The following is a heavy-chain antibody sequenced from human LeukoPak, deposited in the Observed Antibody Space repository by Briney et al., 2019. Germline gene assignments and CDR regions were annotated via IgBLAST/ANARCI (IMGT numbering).Heavy chain of an antibody. V-gene: IGHV3-66*01. CDR3: ARNYYDSSAYYYFDY. CDR2: IYSGGGT. J-gene: IGHJ4*02. CDR1: GFTLSSSY. D-gene: IGHD3-22*01. Sequence: PGGSLRLSCAASGFTLSSSYMNWVRQAPGKGLEWVSLIYSGGGTYYADSVQGRFTISRDNSKNTLYLQMNSLRAEDTAVYYCARNYYDSSAYYYFDYWGQGTLVTVSS.